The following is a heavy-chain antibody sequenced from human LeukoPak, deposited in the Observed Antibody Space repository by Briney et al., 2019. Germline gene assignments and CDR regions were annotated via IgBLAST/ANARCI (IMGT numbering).Heavy chain of an antibody. CDR2: IYYSGST. V-gene: IGHV4-31*03. J-gene: IGHJ4*02. Sequence: SQTLSLTCTVSGGSISSGGYYWSWIRQHPGKGLEWIGYIYYSGSTYYNPSLKSRVTISVDTSKNQFSPKLSSVTAADTAVYYCARGSGYAGVFDYWGQGTLVTVSS. CDR3: ARGSGYAGVFDY. D-gene: IGHD5-12*01. CDR1: GGSISSGGYY.